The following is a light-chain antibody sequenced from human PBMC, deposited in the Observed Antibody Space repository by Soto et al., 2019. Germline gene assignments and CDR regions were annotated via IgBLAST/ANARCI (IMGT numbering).Light chain of an antibody. V-gene: IGKV4-1*01. CDR2: WAS. CDR1: QGVLARSNNKNY. CDR3: XQYXSTVYT. Sequence: DIVMTQSPDSLAVSLGERATINCRSSQGVLARSNNKNYLAWYQQKPGQPPKLLIYWASTRQSGVPDRFSGGGSGTDFTLTISSLQAEDVAXXXXXQYXSTVYTFGQGTKLEIK. J-gene: IGKJ2*01.